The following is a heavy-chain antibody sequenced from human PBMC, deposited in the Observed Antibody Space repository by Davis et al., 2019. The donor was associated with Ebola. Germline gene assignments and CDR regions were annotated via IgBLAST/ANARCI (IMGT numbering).Heavy chain of an antibody. Sequence: AASVKVSCKASAGTFRSYAISWVRQAPGQGLEWMGWISAYNGNTNYAQKVQGRVTMTTDTSTGTAYLDLRSLRSDDTAVYFCARTSIVGTTTTASDIWGQGTLVTVSS. J-gene: IGHJ3*02. D-gene: IGHD1-26*01. CDR2: ISAYNGNT. CDR1: AGTFRSYA. V-gene: IGHV1-18*01. CDR3: ARTSIVGTTTTASDI.